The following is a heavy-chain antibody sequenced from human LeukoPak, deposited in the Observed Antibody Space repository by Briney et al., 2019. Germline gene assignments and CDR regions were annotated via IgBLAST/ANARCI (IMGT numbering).Heavy chain of an antibody. CDR3: ATGYCSGGSCYYPGHFDY. J-gene: IGHJ4*02. Sequence: GGSLRLSCAASGFTSSSYSMNWVRQAPGKGLEWVSSISSSSSYIYYADSVKGRFTISRDNAKNSLYLQMNSLRAEDTAVYYCATGYCSGGSCYYPGHFDYWGQGTLVTVSS. CDR1: GFTSSSYS. V-gene: IGHV3-21*01. CDR2: ISSSSSYI. D-gene: IGHD2-15*01.